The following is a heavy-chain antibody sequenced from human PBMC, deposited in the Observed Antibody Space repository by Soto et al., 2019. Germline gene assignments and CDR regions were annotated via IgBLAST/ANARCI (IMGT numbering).Heavy chain of an antibody. V-gene: IGHV1-8*01. CDR2: MNPNSGNT. D-gene: IGHD3-3*01. CDR3: ARAQGITIFGVAPNYYYYMDV. J-gene: IGHJ6*03. Sequence: ASVKVSCKASGYTFTSYDINWVRQATGQGLEWMGWMNPNSGNTGYAQKFQGRVTMTRNTSISTAYMELSSLRSEDTAVYYCARAQGITIFGVAPNYYYYMDVWGKGTTVTVSS. CDR1: GYTFTSYD.